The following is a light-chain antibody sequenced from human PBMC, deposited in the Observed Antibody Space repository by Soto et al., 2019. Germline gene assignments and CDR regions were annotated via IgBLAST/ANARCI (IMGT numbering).Light chain of an antibody. CDR3: QQYNKWPRT. V-gene: IGKV3-15*01. J-gene: IGKJ1*01. CDR2: GAS. Sequence: EILMTQSPATLSVSPGERASLSCRASQSVSSNLAWYQQKLGQAPRLLIYGASTRATGIPARFSGSGSGTEFTLTISSLQSEDSAVYYCQQYNKWPRTFGQGTKVDIK. CDR1: QSVSSN.